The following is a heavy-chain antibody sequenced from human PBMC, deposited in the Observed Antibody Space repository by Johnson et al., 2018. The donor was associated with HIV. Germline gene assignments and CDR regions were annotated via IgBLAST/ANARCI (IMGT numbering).Heavy chain of an antibody. CDR1: GFTFSSYA. J-gene: IGHJ3*02. CDR2: ISYDGSNT. V-gene: IGHV3-30-3*02. D-gene: IGHD3-22*01. Sequence: QVRLVESGGGLVKPGGSLRLSCAASGFTFSSYAMHWVRQAPGKGLEWVAVISYDGSNTYSADSVKGRFTISRDNSENTLYLQMNSLRAEDTAVYYCAKNRHYYDSSGYSDAFDIWGQGTMVTVSS. CDR3: AKNRHYYDSSGYSDAFDI.